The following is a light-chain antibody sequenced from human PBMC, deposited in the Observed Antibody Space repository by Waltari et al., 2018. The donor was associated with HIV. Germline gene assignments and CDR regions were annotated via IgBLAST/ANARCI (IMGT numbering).Light chain of an antibody. CDR2: LNNDGSH. J-gene: IGLJ3*02. CDR3: QTWDTGPWV. Sequence: QLILTQSPSASASLGASVKLTCTLSSGHSTYAIAWLQHQPEKGPRFLMKLNNDGSHTRGDGTPDRFSGSSSGAGRYLTISSLQSEDEADYYCQTWDTGPWVFGGGTKLTVL. V-gene: IGLV4-69*01. CDR1: SGHSTYA.